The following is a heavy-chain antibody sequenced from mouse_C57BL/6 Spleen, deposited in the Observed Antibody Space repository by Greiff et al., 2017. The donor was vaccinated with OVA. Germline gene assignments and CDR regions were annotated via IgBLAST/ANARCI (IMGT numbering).Heavy chain of an antibody. J-gene: IGHJ4*01. Sequence: QVQLQQSGPELVKPGASVKISCKASAYAFSSSWMNWVKQRPGKGLEWIGRIYPGDGDTNYNGKFKGKATLTADKSSSTAYMQLSSLTSEDSAVYFCATGGDYAMDYWGQGTSVTVSS. V-gene: IGHV1-82*01. CDR2: IYPGDGDT. CDR1: AYAFSSSW. D-gene: IGHD4-1*01. CDR3: ATGGDYAMDY.